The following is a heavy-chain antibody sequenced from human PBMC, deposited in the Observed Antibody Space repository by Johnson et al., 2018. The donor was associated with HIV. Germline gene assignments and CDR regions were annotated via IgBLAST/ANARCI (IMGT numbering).Heavy chain of an antibody. Sequence: VQLVESGGGLVQPGRSLRLSCAASGFTFDDYAMHWVRQAPGKGLEWVSGISWNSGSIGYADSVKGRFTISRDNSKNSLYLQMNSLRAEDTAVYYCAGGYGSGSGDAFDIWGQGTMVTVSS. CDR3: AGGYGSGSGDAFDI. CDR2: ISWNSGSI. J-gene: IGHJ3*02. CDR1: GFTFDDYA. D-gene: IGHD3-10*01. V-gene: IGHV3-9*01.